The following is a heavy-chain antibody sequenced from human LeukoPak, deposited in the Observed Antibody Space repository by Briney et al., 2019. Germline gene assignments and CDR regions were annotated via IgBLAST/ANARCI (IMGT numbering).Heavy chain of an antibody. D-gene: IGHD4-17*01. CDR1: GGTFSSYT. V-gene: IGHV1-69*02. Sequence: SVKVSCKASGGTFSSYTISWVRQAPGQGLEWMGRIIPILGIANYAQKFQGRVTITADKSTSTAYMEPSSLRSEDTAVYYCARKLGDYKTGDYYYGMDVWGQGTTVTVSS. CDR3: ARKLGDYKTGDYYYGMDV. J-gene: IGHJ6*02. CDR2: IIPILGIA.